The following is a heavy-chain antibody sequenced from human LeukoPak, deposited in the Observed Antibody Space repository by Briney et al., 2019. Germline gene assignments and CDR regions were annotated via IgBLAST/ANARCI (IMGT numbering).Heavy chain of an antibody. CDR1: GFTFSGYA. J-gene: IGHJ4*02. CDR3: ARVGYYASGPFAYFDY. V-gene: IGHV3-30*09. Sequence: GGSLRLSCAAPGFTFSGYAMHWVPQAPAKGLERVPVISYDGSNEYYADSVKGRFAISRDNSKNTLYLQMNSLSVEDTAVYYCARVGYYASGPFAYFDYWGQGTLVTVSS. CDR2: ISYDGSNE. D-gene: IGHD3-10*01.